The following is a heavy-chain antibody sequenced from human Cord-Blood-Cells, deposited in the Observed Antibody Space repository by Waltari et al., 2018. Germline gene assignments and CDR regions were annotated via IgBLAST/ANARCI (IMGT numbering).Heavy chain of an antibody. Sequence: QLQLQESGPGLVKPSETLSLTCTVSGVSLSSSSYYWGWIRQPPGKGLEWIGSIYYSGSTYYNPSLKSRVTISVDTSKNQFSLKLSSVTAADTAVYYCARKYSYGLDYWGQGTLVTVSS. D-gene: IGHD5-18*01. V-gene: IGHV4-39*01. CDR3: ARKYSYGLDY. CDR1: GVSLSSSSYY. CDR2: IYYSGST. J-gene: IGHJ4*02.